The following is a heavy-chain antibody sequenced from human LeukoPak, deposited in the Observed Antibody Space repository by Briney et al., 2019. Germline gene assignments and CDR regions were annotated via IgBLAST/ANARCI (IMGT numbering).Heavy chain of an antibody. V-gene: IGHV4-34*01. CDR1: GGSFSGYY. CDR3: ARATRRVWGTLDY. D-gene: IGHD7-27*01. Sequence: SETLSLTCAVYGGSFSGYYWSWIRQPPGKGLEWIGEINHSGSTNYNPSLKSRVTISVDTSKNQFSLKLSSMTAADTAVYYCARATRRVWGTLDYWGQGTLVTVSS. CDR2: INHSGST. J-gene: IGHJ4*02.